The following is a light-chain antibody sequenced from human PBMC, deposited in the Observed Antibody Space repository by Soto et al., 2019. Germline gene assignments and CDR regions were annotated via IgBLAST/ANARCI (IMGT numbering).Light chain of an antibody. V-gene: IGKV3-15*01. CDR3: QQYNYWPYT. Sequence: EMLMTQSPADLSVSPGERATLACRATESLTNNLAWYQQRPGQAPRLLIYGSSTRATGIPARFSGTGSGTEFTLTITSLQSEDFEVYYCQQYNYWPYTFGQGTKVDIK. CDR2: GSS. J-gene: IGKJ2*01. CDR1: ESLTNN.